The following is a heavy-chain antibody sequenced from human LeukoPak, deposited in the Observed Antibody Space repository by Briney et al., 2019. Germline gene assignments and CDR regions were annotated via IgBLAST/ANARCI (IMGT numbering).Heavy chain of an antibody. D-gene: IGHD3-22*01. CDR3: ARPSGRYYYDSSGYFDFDY. Sequence: ASVKVSCKASGYTFTGYYMHWVRQAPGQGLEWMGWINPNSGGTNYAQKFQGRVTMTRGTSISTAYMELSRLRSDDTAVYYCARPSGRYYYDSSGYFDFDYWGQGTLVTVSS. CDR2: INPNSGGT. J-gene: IGHJ4*02. CDR1: GYTFTGYY. V-gene: IGHV1-2*02.